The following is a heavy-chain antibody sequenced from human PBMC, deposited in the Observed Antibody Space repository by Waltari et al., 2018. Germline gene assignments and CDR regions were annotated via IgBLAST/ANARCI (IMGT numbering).Heavy chain of an antibody. V-gene: IGHV3-23*04. CDR2: ISGSCGST. D-gene: IGHD3-16*01. CDR3: AKDRGVTDYYYGMDV. J-gene: IGHJ6*02. CDR1: GFTFSSYA. Sequence: EVQLVESGGGLVQPGGSLRLSCAASGFTFSSYAMSWVRQAPGKGLEVVSAISGSCGSTYYADAVKGRFTISRDNSKNTLYLQMNSLRAEDTAVYYCAKDRGVTDYYYGMDVWGQGTTVTVSS.